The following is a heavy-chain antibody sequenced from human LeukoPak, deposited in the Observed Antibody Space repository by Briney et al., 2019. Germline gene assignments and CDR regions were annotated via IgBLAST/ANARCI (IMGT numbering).Heavy chain of an antibody. CDR1: GYTFTSYG. J-gene: IGHJ5*02. Sequence: ASVKVSCKASGYTFTSYGISWVRQAPGQGLEWMGWISAYNGNTNYAQKLQGRVTMTTDTSTSTAYMELRSLRSDDTAVYYCARAKAAAGFNWFDPWGQGTLVTVSS. CDR2: ISAYNGNT. V-gene: IGHV1-18*01. CDR3: ARAKAAAGFNWFDP. D-gene: IGHD6-13*01.